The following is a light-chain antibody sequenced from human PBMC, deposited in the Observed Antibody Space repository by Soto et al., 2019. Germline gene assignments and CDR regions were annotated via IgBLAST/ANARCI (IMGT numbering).Light chain of an antibody. CDR3: QQYDNSPLT. V-gene: IGKV3-20*01. Sequence: ELVLTQSPGTLSLSPGERATLSCRASQSVSSSYLAWYQQKPGQAPRLLIYGASNRATGIPDRFSVSGSGTDLTINISRLEPEDGEVYYGQQYDNSPLTFGGGTKVDIK. CDR1: QSVSSSY. J-gene: IGKJ4*01. CDR2: GAS.